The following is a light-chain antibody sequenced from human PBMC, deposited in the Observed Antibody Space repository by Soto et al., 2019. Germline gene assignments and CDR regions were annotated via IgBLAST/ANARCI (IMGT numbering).Light chain of an antibody. Sequence: QSVLTQPPSASGTPGQRVTIACSGSSSNIGSNTVNWYQQLPGTAHKLLIYSNNQRPSGVPDRFSGSESGTSASLAISGLQSQDEADYYCAAWDDSLNSHYVFGPGTQLTVL. CDR1: SSNIGSNT. CDR2: SNN. V-gene: IGLV1-44*01. CDR3: AAWDDSLNSHYV. J-gene: IGLJ1*01.